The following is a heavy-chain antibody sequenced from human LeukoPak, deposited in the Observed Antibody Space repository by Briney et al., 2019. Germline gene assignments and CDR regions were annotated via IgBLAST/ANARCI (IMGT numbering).Heavy chain of an antibody. CDR1: GFTFSGSA. D-gene: IGHD4-17*01. CDR2: IRSKANSYAT. Sequence: PGGSLRLSCAASGFTFSGSAMHWVRQASGKGLEWVGRIRSKANSYATAYGESVKGRFTISRDDSKNTAYLQMNSLKTEDTAVYYCVTTVTTNFDYWGQGTLVTVSS. V-gene: IGHV3-73*01. J-gene: IGHJ4*02. CDR3: VTTVTTNFDY.